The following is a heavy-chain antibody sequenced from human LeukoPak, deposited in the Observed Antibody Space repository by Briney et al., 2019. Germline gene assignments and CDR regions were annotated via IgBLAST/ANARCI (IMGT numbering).Heavy chain of an antibody. Sequence: PGGSLRLSCAASGFTFSSYWMNWVRQAPGKGLEWVANIKQDGSDKDYVDSVKGRFTIPRDNAKNSLYLQMNSLRAEDTAVYYCAREASDYYDSSGGFDYWGQGTLVTVSS. J-gene: IGHJ4*02. CDR3: AREASDYYDSSGGFDY. CDR2: IKQDGSDK. D-gene: IGHD3-22*01. CDR1: GFTFSSYW. V-gene: IGHV3-7*01.